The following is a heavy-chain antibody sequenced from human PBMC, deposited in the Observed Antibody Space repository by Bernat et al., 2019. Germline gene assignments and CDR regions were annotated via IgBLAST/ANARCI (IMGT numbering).Heavy chain of an antibody. CDR2: IYYSGST. CDR1: GGSISSYY. J-gene: IGHJ6*02. D-gene: IGHD3-9*01. CDR3: AVGRPFYDILTGYYTPDYYYGMDV. V-gene: IGHV4-59*01. Sequence: QVQLQESGPGLVKPSETLSLTCTVSGGSISSYYWSWIRQPPGKGLEWIGYIYYSGSTNYNPSLKSRVTISVDTSKNQFSLKLSSVTAADTAVYYCAVGRPFYDILTGYYTPDYYYGMDVWGQGTMVTVSS.